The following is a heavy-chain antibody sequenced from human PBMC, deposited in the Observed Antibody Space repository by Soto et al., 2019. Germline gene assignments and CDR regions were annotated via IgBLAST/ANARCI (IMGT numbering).Heavy chain of an antibody. CDR2: ISAYNGNT. J-gene: IGHJ4*02. CDR1: GYTFTSFH. Sequence: QVQLVQSGAEVKKPGASVKVSCKASGYTFTSFHISWVRQAPGQGLEWMGWISAYNGNTNYAQNLQGRVTMTTDTSTSPAYMEPGGPGSDGTAMYYRARDSPPLATRGQGTLVTVSS. D-gene: IGHD3-3*02. CDR3: ARDSPPLAT. V-gene: IGHV1-18*01.